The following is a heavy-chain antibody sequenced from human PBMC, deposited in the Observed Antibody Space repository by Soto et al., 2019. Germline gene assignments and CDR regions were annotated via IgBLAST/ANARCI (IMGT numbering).Heavy chain of an antibody. Sequence: SETLSLTCNASGGSITSSGSAWGWIRQSPGKGLEWIGTIDYSGNIYYIPSLKSRITISVDTSKNQISLKLSSVTAADSAVYFCARLEGLATISYYFDFWGPGALVTVSS. V-gene: IGHV4-39*01. D-gene: IGHD3-9*01. CDR3: ARLEGLATISYYFDF. CDR2: IDYSGNI. CDR1: GGSITSSGSA. J-gene: IGHJ4*02.